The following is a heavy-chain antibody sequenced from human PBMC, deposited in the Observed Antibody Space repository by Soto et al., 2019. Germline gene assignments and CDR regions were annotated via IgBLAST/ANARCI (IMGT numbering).Heavy chain of an antibody. J-gene: IGHJ4*02. CDR1: VFSVSIKY. V-gene: IGHV3-66*01. D-gene: IGHD6-19*01. Sequence: GGSLRLSCAASVFSVSIKYMTWVRQAQGKGLEWVSVIYNDGTSYYADSAKGRFTISRDNSKNTLYLQMSSLRAEDTAVYYCVRVDWAGSKRGYFDFWGQGTLVTVSS. CDR2: IYNDGTS. CDR3: VRVDWAGSKRGYFDF.